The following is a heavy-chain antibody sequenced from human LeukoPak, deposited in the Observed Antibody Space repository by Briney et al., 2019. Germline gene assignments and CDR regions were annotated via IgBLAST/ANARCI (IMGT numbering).Heavy chain of an antibody. D-gene: IGHD7-27*01. CDR3: VRTPPNWGFDY. J-gene: IGHJ4*02. V-gene: IGHV1-8*02. CDR1: GGTFSSYA. CDR2: MSPNSGDT. Sequence: ASVKVSCKASGGTFSSYAISWVRQAPGQGLEWMGWMSPNSGDTGYAQKFQGRVTMTSDSSISTAYMELSSLRSEDTAIYYCVRTPPNWGFDYWGQGTLVTVSS.